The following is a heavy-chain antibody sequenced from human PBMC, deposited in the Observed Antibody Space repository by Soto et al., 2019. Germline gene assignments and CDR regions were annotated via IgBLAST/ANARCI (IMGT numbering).Heavy chain of an antibody. V-gene: IGHV4-59*01. CDR3: ARGKWTHKY. D-gene: IGHD1-26*01. Sequence: SETLSLTCTVSGVTLSGYYWSWIRQTPGKTLEWIGCIYFNGTTNYNPSLKSRVTISLDMSKNQFSLKLRSVTATDTAVYHCARGKWTHKYWGRGTLVTVSS. J-gene: IGHJ4*02. CDR1: GVTLSGYY. CDR2: IYFNGTT.